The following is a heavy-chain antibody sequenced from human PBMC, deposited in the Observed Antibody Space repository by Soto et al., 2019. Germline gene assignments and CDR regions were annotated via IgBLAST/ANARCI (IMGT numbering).Heavy chain of an antibody. Sequence: GGSLRFSCAASGFTFSSYAMSCVRQAPGKGLEWVSAISGSGGSTYYADSVKGRFTISRDNSKNTLYLQMNSLRAEDTAVYYCAKVAPRYYYDSSGYPPPDYWGQGTLVTVSS. D-gene: IGHD3-22*01. CDR2: ISGSGGST. CDR1: GFTFSSYA. V-gene: IGHV3-23*01. CDR3: AKVAPRYYYDSSGYPPPDY. J-gene: IGHJ4*02.